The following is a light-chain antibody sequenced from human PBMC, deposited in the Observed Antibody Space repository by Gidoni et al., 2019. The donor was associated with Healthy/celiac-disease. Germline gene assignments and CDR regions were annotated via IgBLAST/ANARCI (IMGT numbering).Light chain of an antibody. CDR1: SLRSYY. Sequence: SSELTQDPAVSVALGQTVRITCQGDSLRSYYASWYQQMPGQAPVLVIYGKNNRPSGIPDRFSGSSSGNTASLTITGAQAEDEADYYCNSRDSKVVFGGGTKLTVL. J-gene: IGLJ2*01. CDR2: GKN. V-gene: IGLV3-19*01. CDR3: NSRDSKVV.